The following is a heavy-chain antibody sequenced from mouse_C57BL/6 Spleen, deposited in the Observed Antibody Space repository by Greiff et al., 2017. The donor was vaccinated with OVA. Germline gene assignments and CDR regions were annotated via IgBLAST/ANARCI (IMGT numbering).Heavy chain of an antibody. CDR1: GFTFSDYG. J-gene: IGHJ1*03. V-gene: IGHV5-17*01. CDR2: ISSGSSTI. CDR3: ATDYDGYFDV. D-gene: IGHD2-4*01. Sequence: EVKLVESGGGLVKPGGSLKLSCAASGFTFSDYGMHWVRQAPEKGLEWVAYISSGSSTIYYADTVKGRFTISRDNSKNTLFLQMTSLRSEDTAMYYCATDYDGYFDVWGTGTTVTVSS.